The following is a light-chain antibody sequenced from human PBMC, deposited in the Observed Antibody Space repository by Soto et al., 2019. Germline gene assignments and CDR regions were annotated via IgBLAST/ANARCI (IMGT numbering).Light chain of an antibody. CDR1: QTVISNF. J-gene: IGKJ1*01. Sequence: EIVLTQSPGTLSLSPGDRATLSCSASQTVISNFLAWYQQRPSQAPRLLIHGASTRATGITDRFSGSVSGTDFTLTISGLEPEDFAVYYCQQYGSSPATFGQGTKVDI. V-gene: IGKV3-20*01. CDR3: QQYGSSPAT. CDR2: GAS.